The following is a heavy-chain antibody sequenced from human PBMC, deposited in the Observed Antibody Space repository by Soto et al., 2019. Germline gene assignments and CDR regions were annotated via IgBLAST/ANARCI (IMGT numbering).Heavy chain of an antibody. CDR1: GFTFSSYG. J-gene: IGHJ4*02. Sequence: VQLVESGGGVVQPGRSLRLSCAASGFTFSSYGMHWVRQAPGKGLEWVAVISYDGSNKYYADSVKGRFTISRDNSKNTLYLQMNSLRAEDTAVYYCAKEYTAMVIPSLDYWGQGTLVTVSS. CDR2: ISYDGSNK. CDR3: AKEYTAMVIPSLDY. V-gene: IGHV3-30*18. D-gene: IGHD5-18*01.